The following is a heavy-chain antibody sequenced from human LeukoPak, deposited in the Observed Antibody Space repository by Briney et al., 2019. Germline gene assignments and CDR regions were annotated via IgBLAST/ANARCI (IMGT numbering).Heavy chain of an antibody. J-gene: IGHJ4*02. CDR2: ISGSAGST. V-gene: IGHV3-23*01. CDR3: AKYIPSSSGYDY. D-gene: IGHD3-22*01. Sequence: SGGSLRLSCAASGFTFSSYAMSWVRQAPGKGLEWVSVISGSAGSTYYADSVKGRFTISRDNSKNTLYLQMNSLRAGDTAVYYRAKYIPSSSGYDYWGQGTLVTVSS. CDR1: GFTFSSYA.